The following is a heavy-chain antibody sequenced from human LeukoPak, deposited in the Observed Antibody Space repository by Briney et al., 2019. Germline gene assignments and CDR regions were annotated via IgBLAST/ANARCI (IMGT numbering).Heavy chain of an antibody. CDR3: ATGEYGQLWSPLDY. V-gene: IGHV3-9*01. CDR2: ISWNSGSI. Sequence: PGRSLRLSCAASGFTFGDYAMHWVRQAPGKGLEWVSCISWNSGSIGYADSVKGRFTISRDNAKNSLYLQMNSLRAEDTALYYCATGEYGQLWSPLDYWGQGTLVTVSS. J-gene: IGHJ4*02. CDR1: GFTFGDYA. D-gene: IGHD5-18*01.